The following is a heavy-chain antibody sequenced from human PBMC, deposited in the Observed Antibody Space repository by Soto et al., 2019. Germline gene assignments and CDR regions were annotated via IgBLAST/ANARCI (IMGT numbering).Heavy chain of an antibody. D-gene: IGHD3-10*01. J-gene: IGHJ4*02. CDR1: GFTFSSYS. CDR2: ISSSSSYI. CDR3: ARAPPRYGSSHRAFDY. Sequence: NPGGSLRLSCAASGFTFSSYSMNWVRQAPGKGLEWVSSISSSSSYIYYADSVKGRFTISRDNAKNSLYLQMNSLRAEDTAVYYCARAPPRYGSSHRAFDYWGQGTLVTVSS. V-gene: IGHV3-21*01.